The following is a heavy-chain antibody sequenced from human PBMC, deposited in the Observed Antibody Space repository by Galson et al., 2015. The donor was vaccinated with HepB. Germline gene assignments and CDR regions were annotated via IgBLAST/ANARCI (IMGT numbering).Heavy chain of an antibody. Sequence: SLRLSCAASGSTFSSYAMHWVRQAPGKGLEWVAVISYDGSNKYYADSVKGRFTISRDNSKNTLYLQMNSLRAEDTAVYYCAREQGYWGQGTLVTVSS. CDR2: ISYDGSNK. V-gene: IGHV3-30*04. J-gene: IGHJ4*02. CDR1: GSTFSSYA. CDR3: AREQGY.